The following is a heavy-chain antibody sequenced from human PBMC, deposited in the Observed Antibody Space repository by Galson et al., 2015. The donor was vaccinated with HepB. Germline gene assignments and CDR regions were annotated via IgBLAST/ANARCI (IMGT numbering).Heavy chain of an antibody. Sequence: SLRLSCAASGFTFSTYAMSWVRQAPGKGLEWVSAISGSGGNTNYADSVKGRFTISRDNSKNTLYLQMNSLRAEDTAVYYCAKDVGQQLAGGYFDYWGQGTLVTVSS. J-gene: IGHJ4*02. CDR1: GFTFSTYA. CDR3: AKDVGQQLAGGYFDY. V-gene: IGHV3-23*01. D-gene: IGHD6-13*01. CDR2: ISGSGGNT.